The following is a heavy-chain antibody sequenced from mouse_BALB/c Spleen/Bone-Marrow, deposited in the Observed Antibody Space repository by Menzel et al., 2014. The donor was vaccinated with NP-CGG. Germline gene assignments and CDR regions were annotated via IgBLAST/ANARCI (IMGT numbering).Heavy chain of an antibody. CDR2: IWRGGST. J-gene: IGHJ4*01. Sequence: VQLQQSGPGLVQPSQSLSISCTVSGFSLTSYGVHWVRQSPGKGLEWLGVIWRGGSTDYNAAFMSRLSITEDNSKSQVFFKMNSLQADDTAIYYCAKREVREAMDYWGQGTSVTVSS. V-gene: IGHV2-5*01. D-gene: IGHD2-14*01. CDR1: GFSLTSYG. CDR3: AKREVREAMDY.